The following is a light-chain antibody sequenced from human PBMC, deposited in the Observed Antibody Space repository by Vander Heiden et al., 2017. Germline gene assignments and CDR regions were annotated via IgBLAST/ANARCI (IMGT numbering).Light chain of an antibody. J-gene: IGKJ2*03. V-gene: IGKV4-1*01. CDR3: QQDDSTPIYS. Sequence: DIVMTQSPDSLAVSLGERATINCKSSQSVLYNSNNKNYLAWYQQKPGQPPKLLIYWASTRESGIPDRFSGSGYGTDFTLTISSRQAEDVAVYYCQQDDSTPIYSFGQGTKLEIK. CDR2: WAS. CDR1: QSVLYNSNNKNY.